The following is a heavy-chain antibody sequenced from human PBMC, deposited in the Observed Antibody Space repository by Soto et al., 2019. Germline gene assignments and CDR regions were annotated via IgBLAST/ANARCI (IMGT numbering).Heavy chain of an antibody. V-gene: IGHV4-34*01. D-gene: IGHD3-10*01. J-gene: IGHJ4*02. CDR3: ASSDTIIRGGRTLLDY. Sequence: NPSETLSLTCAVYGGSFSGYYWSWIRQSPGKGLEWIGEINHSGSTNYNPSLKSRVSISVDTSKNQFSLKLSSVTAADTAVYYCASSDTIIRGGRTLLDYWGQGTLVTVSS. CDR2: INHSGST. CDR1: GGSFSGYY.